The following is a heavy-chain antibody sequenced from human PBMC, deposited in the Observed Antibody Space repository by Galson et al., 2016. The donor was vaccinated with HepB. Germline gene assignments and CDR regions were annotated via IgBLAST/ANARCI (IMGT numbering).Heavy chain of an antibody. CDR3: VKAEVGFDL. CDR2: ISYDGSKK. J-gene: IGHJ4*02. V-gene: IGHV3-30*18. D-gene: IGHD1-26*01. Sequence: SLRLSCAASGFPFSTYAMYWVRQAPGKGLEWVALISYDGSKKKYVDSVKGRFTISKDDSKNTLYLQMNSLKTEDTAVYYCVKAEVGFDLWGQGMLVIVSS. CDR1: GFPFSTYA.